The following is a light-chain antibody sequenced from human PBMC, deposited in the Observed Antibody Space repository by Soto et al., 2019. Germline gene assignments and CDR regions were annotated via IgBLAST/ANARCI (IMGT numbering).Light chain of an antibody. Sequence: EIVLRQSPDTLSLSPGERATLSSSASESVDDYLAWYQQKPGQAPRLVIYEASNRATGIPARFSGSGSGTDFTLTISSLEPEDFAIYYCQQRSNWPPPITFGQGTRLEIK. CDR1: ESVDDY. J-gene: IGKJ5*01. CDR2: EAS. V-gene: IGKV3-11*01. CDR3: QQRSNWPPPIT.